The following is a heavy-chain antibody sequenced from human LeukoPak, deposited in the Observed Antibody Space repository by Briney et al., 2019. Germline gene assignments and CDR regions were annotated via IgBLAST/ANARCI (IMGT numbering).Heavy chain of an antibody. CDR3: AREGGPYRPLDY. V-gene: IGHV4-4*02. J-gene: IGHJ4*02. CDR2: VNLQGST. Sequence: SETLSLTCAVSGGSITNTNYWTWVRQPPGKGLEWIGEVNLQGSTNYNPSLMGRVAISVDTSENHISLQFTSVTAADAAVYYCAREGGPYRPLDYSGQGTLVTVSS. CDR1: GGSITNTNY.